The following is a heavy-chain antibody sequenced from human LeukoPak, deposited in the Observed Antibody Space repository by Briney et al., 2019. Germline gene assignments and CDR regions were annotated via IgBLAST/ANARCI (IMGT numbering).Heavy chain of an antibody. CDR2: LYYSGST. CDR3: ARRHDGEFDY. Sequence: SETLSLTCTVSGGSISSSSYHWGWIRQPPVKGLEWIGDLYYSGSTYYNPSLKSRVTISVDTSKNQFSLKLSSVTAADTAVYYCARRHDGEFDYWGQGTLVTVSS. D-gene: IGHD3-10*01. V-gene: IGHV4-39*01. J-gene: IGHJ4*02. CDR1: GGSISSSSYH.